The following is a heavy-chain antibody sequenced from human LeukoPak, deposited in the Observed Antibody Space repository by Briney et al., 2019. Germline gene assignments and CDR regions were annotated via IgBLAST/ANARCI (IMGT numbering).Heavy chain of an antibody. V-gene: IGHV3-23*01. Sequence: GGSLRLSCAASGFTFRSYAMNWVRQAPGKGLEWVSGISGSGGSTYYADSVKGRFTISRDNSKNTLYLQMNSLRAEDTAVYYCARDMITFGGVIGYSFDYWGQGNLVTVSS. D-gene: IGHD3-16*02. J-gene: IGHJ4*02. CDR3: ARDMITFGGVIGYSFDY. CDR2: ISGSGGST. CDR1: GFTFRSYA.